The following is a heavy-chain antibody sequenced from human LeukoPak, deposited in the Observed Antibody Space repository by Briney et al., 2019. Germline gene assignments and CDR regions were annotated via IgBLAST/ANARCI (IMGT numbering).Heavy chain of an antibody. D-gene: IGHD6-19*01. CDR3: VRDSPSGFFDL. CDR1: GFTFSTYT. CDR2: ISSSSSYI. Sequence: GGSLRLSCAASGFTFSTYTMNWVRQAPGKGREWVSSISSSSSYIYYADSVKGRFTISRDNAKNSLYLQMNSLRAEDTAVYYCVRDSPSGFFDLWGRGTLVTVSS. V-gene: IGHV3-21*01. J-gene: IGHJ2*01.